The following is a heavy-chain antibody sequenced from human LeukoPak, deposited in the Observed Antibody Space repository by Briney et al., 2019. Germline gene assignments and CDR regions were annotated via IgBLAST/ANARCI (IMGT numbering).Heavy chain of an antibody. Sequence: PSENLSLTCTVSGGSISSYYWSWIRQPPGKGLEWIGYIYYSGSTNYNPSLKSRVTISVDTSKNQFSLKLSSVTAADTAVYYCARGTDSSSSEYYYYKDVWGKGTTVTVSS. V-gene: IGHV4-59*01. CDR3: ARGTDSSSSEYYYYKDV. CDR2: IYYSGST. J-gene: IGHJ6*03. D-gene: IGHD6-6*01. CDR1: GGSISSYY.